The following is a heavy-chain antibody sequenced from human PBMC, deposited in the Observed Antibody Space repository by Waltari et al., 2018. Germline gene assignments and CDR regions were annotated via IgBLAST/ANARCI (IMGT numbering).Heavy chain of an antibody. CDR3: ATSAGHVAIYYFHY. CDR2: SSGSDGST. CDR1: GFSFRPYA. J-gene: IGHJ4*02. D-gene: IGHD3-10*01. Sequence: EVQLLASGGGLVQLGGSLRLTCVASGFSFRPYALVCVRQAPGKGLEWVSGSSGSDGSTYYADSVKGRFTISRDNSKNTLYLQMNSLRDEDTAVYYCATSAGHVAIYYFHYWGQGTLVTVSS. V-gene: IGHV3-23*01.